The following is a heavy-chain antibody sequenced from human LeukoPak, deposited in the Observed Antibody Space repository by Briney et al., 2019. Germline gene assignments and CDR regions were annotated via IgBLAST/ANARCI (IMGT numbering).Heavy chain of an antibody. D-gene: IGHD2-2*01. V-gene: IGHV4-34*01. CDR1: ARSFSGYY. Sequence: SQTMSLTCAVYARSFSGYYWSWIRQPAGNGLEWNGEINHSGSTNYNPSLKGRVTISVDTSKNQLSLKLSSVTAADTAVYYCARGYCSSTSCLYYFDFWGQGTLVTVSS. CDR2: INHSGST. J-gene: IGHJ4*02. CDR3: ARGYCSSTSCLYYFDF.